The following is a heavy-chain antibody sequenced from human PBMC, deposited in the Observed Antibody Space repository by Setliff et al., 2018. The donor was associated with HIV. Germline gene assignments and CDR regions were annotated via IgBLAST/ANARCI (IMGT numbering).Heavy chain of an antibody. CDR3: GRQAWDHQSSGYFVDY. D-gene: IGHD6-19*01. V-gene: IGHV4-34*01. Sequence: SETLSLTCGVYGGSFSNYYTNWIRQPPGKGLEWIGELSPSGTTRPNPSLQRRVIISLDTSKNQFSLKLTSVTAADTAVYYCGRQAWDHQSSGYFVDYWGQGTLVTVSS. CDR2: LSPSGTT. J-gene: IGHJ4*02. CDR1: GGSFSNYY.